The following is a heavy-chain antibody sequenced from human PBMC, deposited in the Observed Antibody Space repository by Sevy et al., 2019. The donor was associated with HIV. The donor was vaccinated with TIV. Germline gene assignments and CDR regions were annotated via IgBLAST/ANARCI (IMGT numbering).Heavy chain of an antibody. J-gene: IGHJ4*02. V-gene: IGHV3-23*01. D-gene: IGHD2-8*01. Sequence: GGSLRLSCAASGFTFNKYSMSWVRQPPGKGLEWVATLSFGCGEINYADSVKGRFTISRDNSKSSCYLQMNNLRAEDTALYYCAREGCTKPHDYWGQGTLVTVSS. CDR3: AREGCTKPHDY. CDR1: GFTFNKYS. CDR2: LSFGCGEI.